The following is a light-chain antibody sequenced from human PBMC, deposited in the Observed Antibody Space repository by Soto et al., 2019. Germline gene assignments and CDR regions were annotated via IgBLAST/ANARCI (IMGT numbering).Light chain of an antibody. CDR3: QQYNSWTLIS. J-gene: IGKJ5*01. CDR1: QSISAN. V-gene: IGKV3-15*01. CDR2: AAS. Sequence: EIMMTQPPATLSVSPGERATLSCRASQSISANIAWYQQKPGQAPRLLIYAASVRASGIPARFSGTGFGREFTLSISSLQSEDSAVYYCQQYNSWTLISFGQGTRLEIK.